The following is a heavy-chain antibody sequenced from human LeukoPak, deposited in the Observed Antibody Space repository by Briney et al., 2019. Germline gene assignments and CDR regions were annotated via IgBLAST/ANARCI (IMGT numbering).Heavy chain of an antibody. J-gene: IGHJ4*02. D-gene: IGHD1-26*01. V-gene: IGHV3-30*03. CDR2: ISYDGSKK. CDR1: GFTLSSYG. CDR3: ATTHPTRWEPISGLDY. Sequence: PGRSLRLSCAASGFTLSSYGMHWVRQAPGKGLEWVAGISYDGSKKYYADSVKGRFTISRDNSKNTLYLQMNSLRTEDTAVYYCATTHPTRWEPISGLDYWGQGILVTVSS.